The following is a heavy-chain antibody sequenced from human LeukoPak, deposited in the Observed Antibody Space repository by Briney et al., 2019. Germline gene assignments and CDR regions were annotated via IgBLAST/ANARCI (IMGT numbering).Heavy chain of an antibody. CDR3: ARDDYGGNSGLFDY. Sequence: GSVKVSCKASGYTFTGYYMHWVRQAPGQGLEWMAWISGYNANTKHAQEFQGRVTMTIDTSTSTAYMELRSLRSDDTAVYYCARDDYGGNSGLFDYWDQGTLVTVSA. D-gene: IGHD4-23*01. J-gene: IGHJ4*02. CDR2: ISGYNANT. V-gene: IGHV1-18*04. CDR1: GYTFTGYY.